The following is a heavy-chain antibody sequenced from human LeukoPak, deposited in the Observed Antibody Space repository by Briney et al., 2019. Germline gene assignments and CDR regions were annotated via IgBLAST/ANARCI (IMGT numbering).Heavy chain of an antibody. V-gene: IGHV3-53*01. CDR2: IYSGGGT. CDR1: GFTVDSNH. Sequence: PGGSLRLSCAASGFTVDSNHMSWVRQAPGQGLEWVSVIYSGGGTYFADSVRGRFTVSRDNSKNTVYLQMNSLRAEDTAVYYCARRGYYDSSGYSFGHWGQGTLVTVSS. D-gene: IGHD3-22*01. CDR3: ARRGYYDSSGYSFGH. J-gene: IGHJ4*02.